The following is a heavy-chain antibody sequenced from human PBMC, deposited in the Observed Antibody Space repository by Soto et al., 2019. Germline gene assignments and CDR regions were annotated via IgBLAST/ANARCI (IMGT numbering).Heavy chain of an antibody. CDR2: MYWNDDK. CDR3: AQGGGGMDD. CDR1: GFSLATRSVG. J-gene: IGHJ6*02. D-gene: IGHD3-16*01. V-gene: IGHV2-5*01. Sequence: QINLKESGPTLVKHTHTLTLTCNFYGFSLATRSVGVIWSRQPPGQALEWIALMYWNDDKRYNPSLKHRLTVTNDTSKNQVVLTMTSMDPGDTGTDYCAQGGGGMDDWGPGTTVTVSS.